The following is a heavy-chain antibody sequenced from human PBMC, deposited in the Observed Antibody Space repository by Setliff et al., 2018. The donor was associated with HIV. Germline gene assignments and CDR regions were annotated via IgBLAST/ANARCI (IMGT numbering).Heavy chain of an antibody. V-gene: IGHV4-31*02. J-gene: IGHJ4*02. CDR3: ARFKGEVC. CDR1: GGSISSGGYY. CDR2: IYYNGRT. Sequence: SETLSLTCTVSGGSISSGGYYWNWIRQYPVKGLEWIGHIYYNGRTLFNPALGTRLNMSVDTSENQFSLKLSSVTAADTAVYYCARFKGEVCWGQGTLVTVSS. D-gene: IGHD3-10*01.